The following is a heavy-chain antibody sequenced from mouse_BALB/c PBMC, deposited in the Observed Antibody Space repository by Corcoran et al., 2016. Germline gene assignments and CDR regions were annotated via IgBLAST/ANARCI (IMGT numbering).Heavy chain of an antibody. V-gene: IGHV9-3-1*01. J-gene: IGHJ4*01. CDR1: GYNFTNYG. D-gene: IGHD6-1*01. CDR3: AREPYAMDY. CDR2: INTYTGEP. Sequence: QILLVQSGPELKKPGETVKISCKASGYNFTNYGMNWVKQAPGKGLKWMGWINTYTGEPTYADDFKGRFAFSLETSASTAYLQINNLKNEDTATYFCAREPYAMDYWGQGTSVTVSS.